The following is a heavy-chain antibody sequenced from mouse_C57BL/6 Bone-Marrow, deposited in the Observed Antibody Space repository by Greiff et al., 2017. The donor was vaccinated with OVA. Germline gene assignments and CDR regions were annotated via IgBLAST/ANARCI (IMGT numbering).Heavy chain of an antibody. V-gene: IGHV1-55*01. Sequence: QVQLQQSGAELVKPGASVKMSCKASGYTFTSYWITWVKQRPGQGLEWIGDIYPGSGSTNYNEKFKSKATLTVDTSSSTAYMQVSSLTSEDSAVYYCARGGLRRFAYWGQGTLVTVSA. J-gene: IGHJ3*01. CDR3: ARGGLRRFAY. CDR2: IYPGSGST. CDR1: GYTFTSYW. D-gene: IGHD3-1*01.